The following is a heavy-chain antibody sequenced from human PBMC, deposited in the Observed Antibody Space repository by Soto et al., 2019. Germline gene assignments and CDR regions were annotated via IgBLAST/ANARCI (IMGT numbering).Heavy chain of an antibody. CDR2: ISGSGGST. Sequence: GGSLRLSCAASGFTFSNYAMSWVRQAPGKVLEWVSAISGSGGSTYYADSVKGRFTISRDNSMNTLYLQMNSLGAEDTAVYYCASRNYYESSGYYYWYYFDFWGQGTLVTVSS. D-gene: IGHD3-22*01. CDR1: GFTFSNYA. J-gene: IGHJ4*02. CDR3: ASRNYYESSGYYYWYYFDF. V-gene: IGHV3-23*01.